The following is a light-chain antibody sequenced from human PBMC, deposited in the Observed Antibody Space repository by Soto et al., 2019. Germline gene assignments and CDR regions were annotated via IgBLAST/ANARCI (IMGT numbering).Light chain of an antibody. CDR3: QQLDSYPLT. CDR2: VAS. J-gene: IGKJ4*01. V-gene: IGKV1-9*01. Sequence: DIQWTQSPSFLSASVGDRVTLTGRASQDISTYLAWYQQKPGTAPNLLIYVASTLQDGVPSRFSGNGSGTEFTLTITNLQPADFATYYCQQLDSYPLTFGGGTEVEIK. CDR1: QDISTY.